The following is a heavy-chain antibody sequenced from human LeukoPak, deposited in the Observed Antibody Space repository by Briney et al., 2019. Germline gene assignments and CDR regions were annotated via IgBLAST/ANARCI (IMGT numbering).Heavy chain of an antibody. Sequence: GGSLRLSCATSGFSFSSYAMSWVRQAPGKGLEWVSAMSSSDDGRYYAASVRGRFTISRDTSRSTLYLQMNSLRAEDTAVYYCAKEISASDYWGQGTLVTVSS. J-gene: IGHJ4*02. CDR1: GFSFSSYA. V-gene: IGHV3-23*01. CDR2: MSSSDDGR. CDR3: AKEISASDY.